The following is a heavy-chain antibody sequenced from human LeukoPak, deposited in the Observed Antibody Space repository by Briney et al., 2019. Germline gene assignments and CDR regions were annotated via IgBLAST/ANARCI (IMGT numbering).Heavy chain of an antibody. CDR3: NRYSSGWYNSDH. V-gene: IGHV3-49*04. CDR1: GFTFGDYA. CDR2: IRSTTYGGTT. J-gene: IGHJ4*02. Sequence: PGGSLRLSCTASGFTFGDYAMSWVRQAPGKGLEWVGFIRSTTYGGTTEYAASVKGRFTISRDDSKSIAYLQMNSLKTEDTAVYYCNRYSSGWYNSDHWGQGTLVTVSS. D-gene: IGHD6-19*01.